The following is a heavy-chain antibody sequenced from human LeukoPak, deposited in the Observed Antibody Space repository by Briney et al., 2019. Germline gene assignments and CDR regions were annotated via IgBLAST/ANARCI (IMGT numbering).Heavy chain of an antibody. D-gene: IGHD2-2*01. CDR1: GFTFNSYW. J-gene: IGHJ5*02. CDR3: ARAPAPHCSSTSCYGYFRFDP. V-gene: IGHV3-7*01. Sequence: PGGSLRLSCAASGFTFNSYWMSWVRQAPGKGLEWVANIKQDGSEKYYVDSVKGRFTISRDNAKNSLYLQINSLRAEDTAVYYCARAPAPHCSSTSCYGYFRFDPWGQGTLVTVSS. CDR2: IKQDGSEK.